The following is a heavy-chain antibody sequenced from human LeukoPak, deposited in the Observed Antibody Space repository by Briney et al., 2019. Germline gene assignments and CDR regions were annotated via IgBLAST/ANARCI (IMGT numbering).Heavy chain of an antibody. CDR3: ASHPVKLDPYRRGAFDI. Sequence: GASVKVSCKASGYTFTGYYMHWVRQAPGQGLEWMGWINPNSGGTNYAQKFQGRVTMTRDTSISTAYMELSRLRSDDTAVYYCASHPVKLDPYRRGAFDIWGQGTMVTVSS. V-gene: IGHV1-2*02. D-gene: IGHD1-1*01. CDR1: GYTFTGYY. CDR2: INPNSGGT. J-gene: IGHJ3*02.